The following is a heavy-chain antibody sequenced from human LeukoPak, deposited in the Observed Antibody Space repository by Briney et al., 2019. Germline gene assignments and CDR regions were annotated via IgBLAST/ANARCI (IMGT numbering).Heavy chain of an antibody. D-gene: IGHD4-23*01. CDR1: GYSISSGYY. CDR3: ARYGYGGDY. Sequence: SETLSLTCAVSGYSISSGYYWGWIRQPPGKGLEWIGTIYHSGYTYNNPSLKSRVTISVDTSKNQFSLKVSSVTAADTAMYYCARYGYGGDYWGQGTLVTDSS. J-gene: IGHJ4*02. V-gene: IGHV4-38-2*01. CDR2: IYHSGYT.